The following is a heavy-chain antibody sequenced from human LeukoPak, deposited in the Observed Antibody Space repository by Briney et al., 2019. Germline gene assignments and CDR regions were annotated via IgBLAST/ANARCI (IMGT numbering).Heavy chain of an antibody. Sequence: ASVKVSCKASGYTFTGYYMHWVRQAPGQGLEWMGWINPNSGGTDYAQKFQGRVTMTRDTSISTAYMELSRLRSDDTAVYYCVRDKPDIVVVPAAMDYWGQGTLVTVSS. J-gene: IGHJ4*02. D-gene: IGHD2-2*01. CDR2: INPNSGGT. V-gene: IGHV1-2*02. CDR3: VRDKPDIVVVPAAMDY. CDR1: GYTFTGYY.